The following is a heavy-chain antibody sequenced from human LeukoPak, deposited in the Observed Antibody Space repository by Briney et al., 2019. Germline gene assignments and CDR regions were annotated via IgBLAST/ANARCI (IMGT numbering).Heavy chain of an antibody. Sequence: PGGSLRLSCAASGFTFSNYALNWVRQAPGKGLEWVSAISGNGASTYYADSVKGRFTISRDNAKNSLFLQMNSLRVDDTATYYCARAGEMRYMDVWGKGTAVAVS. CDR2: ISGNGAST. CDR3: ARAGEMRYMDV. J-gene: IGHJ6*03. V-gene: IGHV3-23*01. D-gene: IGHD5-24*01. CDR1: GFTFSNYA.